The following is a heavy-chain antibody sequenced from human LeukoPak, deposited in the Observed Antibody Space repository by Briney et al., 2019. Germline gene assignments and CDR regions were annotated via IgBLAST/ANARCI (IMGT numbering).Heavy chain of an antibody. V-gene: IGHV3-48*03. J-gene: IGHJ4*02. CDR2: ISTSGSTI. D-gene: IGHD2-2*01. CDR3: ARDLGYCSSTSCYAGGLDY. Sequence: GGSLRLSCAASGFTFSSYEMNWVRQAPGKGLEWLSYISTSGSTIYYADSVKGRFTTSRDNAKNSLYLQMNSLRAEDTALYHCARDLGYCSSTSCYAGGLDYWGQGTLVTVSS. CDR1: GFTFSSYE.